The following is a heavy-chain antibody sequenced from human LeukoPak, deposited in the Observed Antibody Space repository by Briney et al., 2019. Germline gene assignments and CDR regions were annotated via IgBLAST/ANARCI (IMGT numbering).Heavy chain of an antibody. J-gene: IGHJ3*02. CDR1: GGSIGTYY. CDR3: ARAGNRGYGDNAFDI. V-gene: IGHV4-59*01. Sequence: SETLSLTCSVSGGSIGTYYWTWIRQPPGKGLEWIGLIYYTGSTTYNPSLKSRVTMSLDTSKTQFSLNLSSVTAADTAVYYCARAGNRGYGDNAFDIWGQGTTVTVSS. CDR2: IYYTGST. D-gene: IGHD5-12*01.